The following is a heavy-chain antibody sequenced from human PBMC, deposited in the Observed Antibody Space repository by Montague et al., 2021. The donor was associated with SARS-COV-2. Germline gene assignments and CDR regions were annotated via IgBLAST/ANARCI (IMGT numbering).Heavy chain of an antibody. CDR2: IYYSGST. CDR1: GDSISNYY. D-gene: IGHD3-9*01. CDR3: ARLPYILPGYAYFDF. V-gene: IGHV4-59*08. J-gene: IGHJ4*02. Sequence: SEILSLTCTVSGDSISNYYWSWIRRPPGKGPEWLGYIYYSGSTNYNPSXXSRVTISVDTSKNQFSLRLSSVTAADTAVYYCARLPYILPGYAYFDFWGQGSLVIVSS.